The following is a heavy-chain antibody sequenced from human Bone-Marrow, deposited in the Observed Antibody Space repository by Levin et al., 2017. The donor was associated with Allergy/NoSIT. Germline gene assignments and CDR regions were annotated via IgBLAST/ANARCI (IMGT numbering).Heavy chain of an antibody. V-gene: IGHV3-23*01. Sequence: GESLKISCAASGFTFSSYAMTWVRQAPGKGLEWISGLSGRGETTYYADSVKGRFTISRDNDKNTLFLQMNSLRTEDTALFSCEKWVRGSDGGWFFDFWGRGTLVTVSS. CDR2: LSGRGETT. J-gene: IGHJ2*01. CDR3: EKWVRGSDGGWFFDF. CDR1: GFTFSSYA. D-gene: IGHD3-16*01.